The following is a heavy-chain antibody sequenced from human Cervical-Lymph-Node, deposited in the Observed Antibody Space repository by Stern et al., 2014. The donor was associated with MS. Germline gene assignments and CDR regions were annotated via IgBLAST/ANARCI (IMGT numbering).Heavy chain of an antibody. V-gene: IGHV1-2*02. CDR1: GYSFTHYA. Sequence: QVQLVESGAEVKKPGASVKVSCMASGYSFTHYAMHWVRPVPGPGLEWMGWIDANSGGTHSAQYLEGSGTMTGDTSINTSFIELSRLRSDDTAVYYCARNKKGERSIYGLDVWGQGTTVTVSS. J-gene: IGHJ6*02. CDR3: ARNKKGERSIYGLDV. D-gene: IGHD1-1*01. CDR2: IDANSGGT.